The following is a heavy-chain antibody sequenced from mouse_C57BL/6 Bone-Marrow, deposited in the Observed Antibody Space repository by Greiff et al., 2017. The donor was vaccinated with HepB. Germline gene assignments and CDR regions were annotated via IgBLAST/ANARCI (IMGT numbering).Heavy chain of an antibody. CDR1: GYTFTSYW. CDR3: ASSLDYYWTWFAY. Sequence: VQLQQPGAELVMPGASVKLSCKASGYTFTSYWMHWVKQRPGQGLEWIGEIDPSDSYTNYNQKFKGKSTLTVDKSSSTAYLQLSSLTSEDYAVYYCASSLDYYWTWFAYWCQGTLVTVSA. D-gene: IGHD2-13*01. J-gene: IGHJ3*01. CDR2: IDPSDSYT. V-gene: IGHV1-69*01.